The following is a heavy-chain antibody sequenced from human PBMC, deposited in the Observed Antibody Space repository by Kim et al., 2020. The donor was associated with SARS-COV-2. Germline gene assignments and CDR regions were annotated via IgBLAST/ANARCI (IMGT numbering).Heavy chain of an antibody. CDR1: GYTFTSYA. V-gene: IGHV1-3*01. D-gene: IGHD3-10*01. Sequence: ASVKVSCKASGYTFTSYAMHWVRQAPGQRLEWMGWINAGNGNTKYSQKFQGRVTITRDTSASTAYMELSSLRSEDTAVYYCARDLEDYGSGSYNYYYYYYGMDVWGQGTTVTVSS. CDR2: INAGNGNT. CDR3: ARDLEDYGSGSYNYYYYYYGMDV. J-gene: IGHJ6*02.